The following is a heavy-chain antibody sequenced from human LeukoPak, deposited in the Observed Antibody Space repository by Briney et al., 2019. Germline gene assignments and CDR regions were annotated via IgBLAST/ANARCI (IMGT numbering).Heavy chain of an antibody. Sequence: SETLSLTCAVSGYSISSGYYWGWIRQPPGKGLEWIGSIYHSGSTYYNPSLKSRVTISVDTSKNQFSLKLSSVTAADTAVYYCARNIRFLEWLFGWFDPWGQGTLVTVSS. D-gene: IGHD3-3*01. CDR1: GYSISSGYY. CDR3: ARNIRFLEWLFGWFDP. CDR2: IYHSGST. J-gene: IGHJ5*02. V-gene: IGHV4-38-2*01.